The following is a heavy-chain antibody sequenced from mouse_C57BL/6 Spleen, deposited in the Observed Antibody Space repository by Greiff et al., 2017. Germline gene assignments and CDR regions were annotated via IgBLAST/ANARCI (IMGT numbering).Heavy chain of an antibody. CDR3: ARAGGGYYSGSREAFAMDY. CDR1: GFNIKDTY. CDR2: IDPANGNT. Sequence: DVKLQESVAELVRPGASVKLSCTASGFNIKDTYMHWVKQRPEQGLEWIGRIDPANGNTKYAPKFQGKDPITADTSSNTAYLQLSSLTSEDTASYSCARAGGGYYSGSREAFAMDYWGQGTSVTVSS. V-gene: IGHV14-3*01. J-gene: IGHJ4*01. D-gene: IGHD1-1*01.